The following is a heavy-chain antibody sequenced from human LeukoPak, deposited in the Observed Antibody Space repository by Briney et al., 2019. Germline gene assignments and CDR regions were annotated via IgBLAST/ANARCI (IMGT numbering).Heavy chain of an antibody. CDR2: IWYDGSNK. CDR1: GFTFSSYG. J-gene: IGHJ6*02. D-gene: IGHD3-10*01. CDR3: AREHYYGSGSFLYGMDV. V-gene: IGHV3-33*01. Sequence: GGSLRLSCAASGFTFSSYGMHWVRQAPGKGLEWVAVIWYDGSNKYYADSVKGRLTISRDNSKNTLYLQMNSLRAEDTAVYYCAREHYYGSGSFLYGMDVWGQGTTVTVSS.